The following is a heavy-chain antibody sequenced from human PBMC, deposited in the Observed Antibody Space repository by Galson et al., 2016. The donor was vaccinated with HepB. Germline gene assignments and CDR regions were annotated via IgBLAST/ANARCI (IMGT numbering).Heavy chain of an antibody. V-gene: IGHV3-7*03. D-gene: IGHD3-10*01. CDR3: ARSLYGSGTYIVFDS. Sequence: SLRLSCAGSRFTINNYWMNWVRQAPGKGLQWVASINQDGSERYHVDSLKGRVTISRDNAKNSQYLQMNSLRADDTAVYYCARSLYGSGTYIVFDSWGQGTLITVSS. J-gene: IGHJ4*02. CDR2: INQDGSER. CDR1: RFTINNYW.